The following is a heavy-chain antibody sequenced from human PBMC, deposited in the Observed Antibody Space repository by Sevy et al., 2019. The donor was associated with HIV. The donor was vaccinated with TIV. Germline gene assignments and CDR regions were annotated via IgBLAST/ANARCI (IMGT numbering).Heavy chain of an antibody. D-gene: IGHD1-26*01. V-gene: IGHV3-23*01. Sequence: GGSLRLSCAASGFTFSSYAMSWVRQAPGKGLEWVSTISGTGTSTLYADSVKGRFTISRDNSKNTLYLQRNGLRVEDTAVYYCARHSDSASDYGFDYWGQGTLVTVSS. CDR2: ISGTGTST. CDR3: ARHSDSASDYGFDY. J-gene: IGHJ4*02. CDR1: GFTFSSYA.